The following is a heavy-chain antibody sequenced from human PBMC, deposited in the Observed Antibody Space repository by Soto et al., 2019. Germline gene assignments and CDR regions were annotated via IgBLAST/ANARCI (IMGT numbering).Heavy chain of an antibody. D-gene: IGHD6-25*01. V-gene: IGHV3-7*05. CDR2: IKGDGSAK. CDR1: GFTFGNYW. J-gene: IGHJ3*02. CDR3: ARDLSPGSSGYYVDAFDI. Sequence: EVQLVESGGGLVQPGGSLRLSCAASGFTFGNYWMTWVRQAPGKGLEWVANIKGDGSAKSYLDSVRGRFTVSRDNAENSLFLQMNILRADDTALSYCARDLSPGSSGYYVDAFDIWGQGTMVTVS.